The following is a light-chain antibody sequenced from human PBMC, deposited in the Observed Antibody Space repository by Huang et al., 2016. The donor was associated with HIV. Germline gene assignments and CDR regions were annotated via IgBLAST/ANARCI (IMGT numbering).Light chain of an antibody. V-gene: IGKV1-27*01. CDR2: AAS. Sequence: DIQMTQSPSSLSASVGDRVTITCRASQGIANYLSLYQQKPGKVTKLLIYAASTFQSGVPSRFSGSGSGTDFTLTISSLQPEDVATYYCQKYHSAPFTFGPGTKVDIK. CDR1: QGIANY. CDR3: QKYHSAPFT. J-gene: IGKJ3*01.